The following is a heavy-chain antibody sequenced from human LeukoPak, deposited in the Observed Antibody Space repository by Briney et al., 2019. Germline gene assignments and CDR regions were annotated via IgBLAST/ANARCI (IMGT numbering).Heavy chain of an antibody. D-gene: IGHD4-17*01. CDR1: GYTFTSYD. CDR2: MNPNSGNT. J-gene: IGHJ3*02. CDR3: ATASTVTTERGSVVRAFDI. Sequence: ASVKVSCKASGYTFTSYDINWVRQATGQGLEWMGWMNPNSGNTRYAQKFQGRVTMTRSTSISTAYVELSSLRSEDTAVYYCATASTVTTERGSVVRAFDIWGQGTMVTVSS. V-gene: IGHV1-8*01.